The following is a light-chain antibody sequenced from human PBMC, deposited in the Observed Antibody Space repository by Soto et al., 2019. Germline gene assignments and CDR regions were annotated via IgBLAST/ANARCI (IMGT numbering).Light chain of an antibody. J-gene: IGLJ1*01. CDR1: SSDVGGYNY. CDR2: DVS. Sequence: QPVLTQPASVSGSPGQSITISCTGTSSDVGGYNYVSWYQQHPGKAPKLMIYDVSNRPSGVSNRFSGSKSGNTASLTISGLQAEDEADYYCSSYTSSSTLGYVFGTGTKLTVL. CDR3: SSYTSSSTLGYV. V-gene: IGLV2-14*01.